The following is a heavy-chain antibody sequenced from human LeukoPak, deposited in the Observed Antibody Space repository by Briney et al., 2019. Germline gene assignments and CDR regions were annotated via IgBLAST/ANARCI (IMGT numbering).Heavy chain of an antibody. Sequence: ASVKVSCKASGYTFTGYYMHWVRQAPGQGLEWMGWINPKSGGTNYAQKFQGRVTMTTDTSTSTAYMELRSLRSDDTAVYYCARGLPPRRNYDTNGYYSYYFDYWGQGTLVTVSS. V-gene: IGHV1-2*02. D-gene: IGHD3-22*01. CDR1: GYTFTGYY. J-gene: IGHJ4*02. CDR2: INPKSGGT. CDR3: ARGLPPRRNYDTNGYYSYYFDY.